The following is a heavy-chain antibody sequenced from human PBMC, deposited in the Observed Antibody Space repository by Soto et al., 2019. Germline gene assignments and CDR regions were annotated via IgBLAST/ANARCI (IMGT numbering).Heavy chain of an antibody. J-gene: IGHJ4*02. Sequence: PGGSLRLSCAASGFTFSSYAMSWVRQAPGKGLEWVSAISGSGGSTYYADSVKGRFTISRDNSKNTLYLQMNSLRAEDTAVYYCAKDLWSITIFGVDLDYWGQGTLVTVSS. V-gene: IGHV3-23*01. CDR1: GFTFSSYA. D-gene: IGHD3-3*01. CDR3: AKDLWSITIFGVDLDY. CDR2: ISGSGGST.